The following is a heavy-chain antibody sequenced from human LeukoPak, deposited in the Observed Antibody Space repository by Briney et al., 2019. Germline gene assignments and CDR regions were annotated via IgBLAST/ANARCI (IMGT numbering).Heavy chain of an antibody. CDR3: ARRSFDWLFSNGNWFDP. Sequence: SETLSLTCAVYGGSFSGYYWSWIRQPPGKGLEWIGEINHSGSTNSNPSLKSRVTISADTSKNQFSLKLSSVTAADTAVYYCARRSFDWLFSNGNWFDPWGQGTLVTVSS. D-gene: IGHD3-9*01. J-gene: IGHJ5*02. V-gene: IGHV4-34*01. CDR2: INHSGST. CDR1: GGSFSGYY.